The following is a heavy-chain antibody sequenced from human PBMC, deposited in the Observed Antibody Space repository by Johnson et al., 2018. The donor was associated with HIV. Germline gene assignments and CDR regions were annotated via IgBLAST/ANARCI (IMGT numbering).Heavy chain of an antibody. J-gene: IGHJ3*02. Sequence: VQLVESGGGLVRPGGSLRLSCAASEFSVSGNYITWVRQAPGKGLEWVSRVNNDGGDTIYADSVKGRFTISRDNAKNTLYLQMNSLRAEDTAMYFCARGGAFHAFDIWGHGTTVTVSS. V-gene: IGHV3-74*02. CDR3: ARGGAFHAFDI. D-gene: IGHD3-3*02. CDR1: EFSVSGNY. CDR2: VNNDGGDT.